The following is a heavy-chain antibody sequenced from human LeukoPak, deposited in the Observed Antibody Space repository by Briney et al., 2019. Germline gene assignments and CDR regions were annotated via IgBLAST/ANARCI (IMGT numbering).Heavy chain of an antibody. Sequence: GRSLRLSCAASGFIFSSYGIHWVRQAPGKGLECVAVISYDGNDKYYADSVKGRFTISRDNAKNSLYLQMNSLRAEDTAVYYCASSSDYDILTGYWGYFDYWGQGTLVTVSS. CDR3: ASSSDYDILTGYWGYFDY. CDR2: ISYDGNDK. D-gene: IGHD3-9*01. J-gene: IGHJ4*02. CDR1: GFIFSSYG. V-gene: IGHV3-30*03.